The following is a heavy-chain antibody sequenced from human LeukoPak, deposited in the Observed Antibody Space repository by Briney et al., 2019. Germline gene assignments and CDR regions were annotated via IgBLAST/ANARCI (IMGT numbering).Heavy chain of an antibody. D-gene: IGHD3-22*01. J-gene: IGHJ3*02. CDR2: ISGSGGST. CDR3: AKVPPRKPMIVRSDAFDI. V-gene: IGHV3-23*01. CDR1: GFTFSSYA. Sequence: PWGFLRLSCAASGFTFSSYAMSWVRQAPGKGLEWVSAISGSGGSTYYADSVKGRFTISRDNSKNTLYLQMNSLRAEDTAVYYCAKVPPRKPMIVRSDAFDIWGQGTMVTVSS.